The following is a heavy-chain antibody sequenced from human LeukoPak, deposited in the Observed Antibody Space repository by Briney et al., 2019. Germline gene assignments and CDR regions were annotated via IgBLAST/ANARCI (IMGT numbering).Heavy chain of an antibody. CDR3: ARTQKYYDILTGYSSPYYFDY. CDR1: GGSISSYY. D-gene: IGHD3-9*01. V-gene: IGHV4-4*07. CDR2: IYTSGST. Sequence: SETLSPTFTVSGGSISSYYWSWVRQPAGKGLEWIGRIYTSGSTNYNPSLKSRVTMSVDTSKNQFSLKLSSVTAADTAVYYCARTQKYYDILTGYSSPYYFDYWGQGTLVTVSS. J-gene: IGHJ4*02.